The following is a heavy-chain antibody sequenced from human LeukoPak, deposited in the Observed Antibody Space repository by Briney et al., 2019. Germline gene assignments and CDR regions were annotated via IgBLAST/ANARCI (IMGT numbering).Heavy chain of an antibody. V-gene: IGHV1-69*01. CDR1: GGTFSSYA. D-gene: IGHD3-3*01. Sequence: SVKVSCKASGGTFSSYAISWVRQAPGQGLEWMGGIIPIFGTANYAQKFQGRVTITADESTSTAYMELSSLRSEDTAVYYCARDIFWSGYYHGWFDPWGQETLVTVSS. CDR2: IIPIFGTA. J-gene: IGHJ5*02. CDR3: ARDIFWSGYYHGWFDP.